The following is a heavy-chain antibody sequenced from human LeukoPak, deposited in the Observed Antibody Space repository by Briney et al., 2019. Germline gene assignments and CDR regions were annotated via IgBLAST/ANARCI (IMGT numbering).Heavy chain of an antibody. V-gene: IGHV3-74*01. CDR2: IDTDGKST. CDR3: VRDKDGYNF. J-gene: IGHJ4*02. CDR1: GFTFNTYF. Sequence: GGSLRLSCAASGFTFNTYFMHWVRQAPGKGLVWVSRIDTDGKSTTYADSVKGRLTISRDNAKNTLYLQMNNLRAEDTAVYYCVRDKDGYNFWGQGTLVSVSS. D-gene: IGHD5-24*01.